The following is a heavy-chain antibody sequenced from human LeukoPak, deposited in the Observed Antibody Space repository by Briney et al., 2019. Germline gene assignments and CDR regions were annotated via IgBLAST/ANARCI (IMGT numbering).Heavy chain of an antibody. CDR2: IWYDGSNK. Sequence: PGRSLRLSCAASGFTFNNYGMHWVPQAPGKGLDWVAVIWYDGSNKYYADSVKGRFTISRDNSKNTLYLQMNSLRAEDTAVYYCARALAYSGSYYGMDYRGQGTLVTVSS. D-gene: IGHD1-26*01. CDR1: GFTFNNYG. V-gene: IGHV3-33*01. J-gene: IGHJ4*02. CDR3: ARALAYSGSYYGMDY.